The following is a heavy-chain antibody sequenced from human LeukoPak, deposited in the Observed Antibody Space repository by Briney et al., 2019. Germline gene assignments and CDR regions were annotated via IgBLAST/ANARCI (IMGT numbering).Heavy chain of an antibody. D-gene: IGHD1-26*01. J-gene: IGHJ3*02. CDR1: GDSVSSNSAA. Sequence: SRTLSLTCAISGDSVSSNSAAWNWIRQSPSRGLEWLGRTYYRSKWYNDYAVSVKSRITINPDTSKNQFSLQLNSVTPEDTAVYYCARAPGRIGSPSIRPNDAFDIWGQGTMVTVSS. CDR2: TYYRSKWYN. CDR3: ARAPGRIGSPSIRPNDAFDI. V-gene: IGHV6-1*01.